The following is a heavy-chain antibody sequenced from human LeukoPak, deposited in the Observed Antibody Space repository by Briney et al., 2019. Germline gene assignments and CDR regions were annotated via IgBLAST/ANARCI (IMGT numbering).Heavy chain of an antibody. D-gene: IGHD3-10*01. V-gene: IGHV3-7*01. CDR2: IKQDGSEK. CDR1: GFTFSSYW. Sequence: GGSLRLSCAASGFTFSSYWMSWVRQAPGKGLEWVADIKQDGSEKYYVDSVRGRFTISRDNSKNTLYLQMNSLRGEDAAVYYCAKTYGSGNVDYWGQGTLVTVSS. J-gene: IGHJ4*02. CDR3: AKTYGSGNVDY.